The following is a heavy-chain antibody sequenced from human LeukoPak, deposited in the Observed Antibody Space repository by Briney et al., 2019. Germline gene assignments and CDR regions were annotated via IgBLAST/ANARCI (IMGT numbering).Heavy chain of an antibody. D-gene: IGHD4-17*01. V-gene: IGHV3-21*01. CDR1: GFTFTTFN. J-gene: IGHJ4*02. CDR3: AGRDYGDYFFDS. Sequence: PGGSLRLSCAASGFTFTTFNINWVRQSPGKGLEWVSCISSSSDYIYYADSVKGRFTISRDNSRNSLYLQMNSLRAEDTAVYYCAGRDYGDYFFDSWGQGTLVTVSS. CDR2: ISSSSDYI.